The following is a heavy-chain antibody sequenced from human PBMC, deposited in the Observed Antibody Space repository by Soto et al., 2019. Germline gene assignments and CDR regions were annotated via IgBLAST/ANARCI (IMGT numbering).Heavy chain of an antibody. CDR2: IYYSGCT. V-gene: IGHV4-39*01. CDR1: GGSISSRSNY. Sequence: SETLSLTCTVSGGSISSRSNYWGWIRQPPGKGLEWIGSIYYSGCTYYSPSLKSRVTISVNSSKNQFSLTLRSVTAADTAVFFCARQGTGSLGYPSCLDPWGQGTLVTVSS. J-gene: IGHJ5*02. CDR3: ARQGTGSLGYPSCLDP. D-gene: IGHD5-18*01.